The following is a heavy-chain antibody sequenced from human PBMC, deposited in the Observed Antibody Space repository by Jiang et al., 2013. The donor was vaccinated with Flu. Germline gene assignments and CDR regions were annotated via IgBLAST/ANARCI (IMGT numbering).Heavy chain of an antibody. CDR1: GDSVSSNSAA. CDR3: TRGIGSFDY. V-gene: IGHV6-1*01. Sequence: CAISGDSVSSNSAAWNWIRQSPSSGLEWLGRTYYRSNWYTDYAVSVQSRIAINPDTSKNQFSLQLNSVTPEDMAVYYCTRGIGSFDYWGQGTLVTVSS. CDR2: TYYRSNWYT. J-gene: IGHJ4*02. D-gene: IGHD6-25*01.